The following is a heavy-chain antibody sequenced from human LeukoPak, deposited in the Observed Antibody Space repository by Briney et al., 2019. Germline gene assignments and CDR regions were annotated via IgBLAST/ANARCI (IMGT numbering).Heavy chain of an antibody. CDR1: GFAFSSYA. V-gene: IGHV3-30-3*01. D-gene: IGHD6-6*01. CDR3: ARFTAARPVY. CDR2: ISYDGSNK. Sequence: PGGSLRLSCAASGFAFSSYAMHWVRQAPGKGLEWVAVISYDGSNKYYADSVKGRFTISRDNAKNTLYLQMNSLRAEDTAVYYCARFTAARPVYWGQGALVTVSS. J-gene: IGHJ4*02.